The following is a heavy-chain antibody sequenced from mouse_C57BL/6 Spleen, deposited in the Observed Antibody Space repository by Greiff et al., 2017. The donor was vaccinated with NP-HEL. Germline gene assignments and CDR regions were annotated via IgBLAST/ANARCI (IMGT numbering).Heavy chain of an antibody. CDR1: GYTFTDYY. J-gene: IGHJ2*01. V-gene: IGHV1-19*01. CDR3: ANYYFDY. CDR2: INPYNGGT. Sequence: EVMLVESGPVLVKPGASVKMSCKASGYTFTDYYMNWVKQSHGKSLEWIGLINPYNGGTSYNQKFKGKATLTVDKSSSTAYMELNSLTSEDSAVYYCANYYFDYWGQGTTLTVSS.